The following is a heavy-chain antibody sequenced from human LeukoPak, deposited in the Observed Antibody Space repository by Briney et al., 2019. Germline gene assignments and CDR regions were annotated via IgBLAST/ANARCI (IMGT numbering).Heavy chain of an antibody. CDR2: ISYDGRQK. J-gene: IGHJ4*02. V-gene: IGHV3-30-3*01. Sequence: GGSLRLSCAASGFTFGEYAMHWVRQAPGKGREWVAVISYDGRQKFYGDSVKGRFTISRDNPKNTVYLQMNSLRNDDTAVYYCARVFLERLTSGYFDNWGQGNLVTVSP. CDR1: GFTFGEYA. D-gene: IGHD3-3*01. CDR3: ARVFLERLTSGYFDN.